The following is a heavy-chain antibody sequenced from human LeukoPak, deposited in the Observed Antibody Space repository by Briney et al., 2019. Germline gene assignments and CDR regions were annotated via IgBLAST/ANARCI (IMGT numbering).Heavy chain of an antibody. J-gene: IGHJ4*02. V-gene: IGHV1-8*01. D-gene: IGHD4-11*01. CDR3: ARGGGHSNYDSKFDY. CDR1: GYTFTSYD. Sequence: ASVKVSSKASGYTFTSYDINWVRQATGQRLEWMGRMNPNSGNTGYAQKFQGRVTMTTNTSISTAYMELSSLRSEDTAVYYCARGGGHSNYDSKFDYWGQGTLVTVSS. CDR2: MNPNSGNT.